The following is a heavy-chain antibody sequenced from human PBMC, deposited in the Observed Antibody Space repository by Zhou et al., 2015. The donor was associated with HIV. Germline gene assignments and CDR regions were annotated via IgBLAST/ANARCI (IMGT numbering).Heavy chain of an antibody. CDR2: ISYDGSNK. CDR1: GFTFNTYA. CDR3: AKDSAVAGPDYSYYGMDV. J-gene: IGHJ6*02. Sequence: VQLLESGGGLVQPGGSLRLSCVVSGFTFNTYAMSWVRQAPGKGLEWVAFISYDGSNKYYVDSVKGRFTISSDKYKNTLYLQMNSLTTEDTAMYYCAKDSAVAGPDYSYYGMDVWGQGP. D-gene: IGHD6-19*01. V-gene: IGHV3-30*18.